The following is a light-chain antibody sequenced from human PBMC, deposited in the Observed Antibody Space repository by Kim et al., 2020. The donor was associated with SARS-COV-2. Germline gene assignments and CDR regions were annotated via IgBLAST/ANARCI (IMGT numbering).Light chain of an antibody. Sequence: LSPGQTASITCSGEKLGDKYACWYQQKPGQSPVLVIYQDSKRPSGIPERFSGSNSGNTATLTISGTQAMDEADYYCQAWDSSTGVFGGGTQLTVL. CDR2: QDS. CDR3: QAWDSSTGV. V-gene: IGLV3-1*01. J-gene: IGLJ3*02. CDR1: KLGDKY.